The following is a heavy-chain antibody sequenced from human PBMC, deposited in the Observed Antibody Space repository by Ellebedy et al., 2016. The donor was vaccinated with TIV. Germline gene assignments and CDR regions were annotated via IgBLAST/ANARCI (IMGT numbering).Heavy chain of an antibody. CDR1: GFAFTTYA. CDR3: AKEPYSGSGSYTWGVFDY. CDR2: FSASGGGS. J-gene: IGHJ4*02. D-gene: IGHD3-10*01. Sequence: PGGSLRLSCAASGFAFTTYAMSWVRQAPGKGLEWVSGFSASGGGSVYADSVKGRFTISGDNSKNTLYLQMTSLRAEETAIYYCAKEPYSGSGSYTWGVFDYWGQGTLITVSS. V-gene: IGHV3-23*01.